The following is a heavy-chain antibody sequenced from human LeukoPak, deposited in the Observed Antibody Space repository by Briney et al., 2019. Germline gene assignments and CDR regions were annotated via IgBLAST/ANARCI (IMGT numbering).Heavy chain of an antibody. D-gene: IGHD6-19*01. CDR1: GFTFSSYG. CDR3: AKDHGAGQGPGMDV. CDR2: ISYDGSNK. J-gene: IGHJ6*02. V-gene: IGHV3-30*18. Sequence: GRSLRLSCAASGFTFSSYGMHWVRQAPGKGLEWVAVISYDGSNKYYADSVKGRFTISRDNSKNTLYLQMNSLRAEDTAVYYCAKDHGAGQGPGMDVWGQGTTVTVSS.